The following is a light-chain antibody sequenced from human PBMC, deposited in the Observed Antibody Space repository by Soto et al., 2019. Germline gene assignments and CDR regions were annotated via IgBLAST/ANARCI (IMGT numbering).Light chain of an antibody. CDR2: WAS. Sequence: DIVMTQSPDSLAVSLGERATINCKSSQSVLYSSNNKNYLAWYQQRPGQPPKLLIYWASTRESGVPDRLSGSGSGTDFTLTITSLQAEDVAVYYCQQYESTPPTFGQGTNLEIK. CDR1: QSVLYSSNNKNY. CDR3: QQYESTPPT. V-gene: IGKV4-1*01. J-gene: IGKJ2*01.